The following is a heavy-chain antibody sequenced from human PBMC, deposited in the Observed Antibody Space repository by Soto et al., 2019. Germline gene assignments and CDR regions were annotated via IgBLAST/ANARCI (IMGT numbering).Heavy chain of an antibody. Sequence: GGSLRLSCAASGFTFSGSAMHWVRQAAGKGLEWVGRIRSKANSYATAYGASVKGRFTISRDDSKNTAYLQMNSLRAEDTAVYYCAKRSLTSSTVVTPNNWFDPWGQGTLVTVSS. J-gene: IGHJ5*02. CDR1: GFTFSGSA. CDR3: AKRSLTSSTVVTPNNWFDP. V-gene: IGHV3-73*01. D-gene: IGHD4-17*01. CDR2: IRSKANSYAT.